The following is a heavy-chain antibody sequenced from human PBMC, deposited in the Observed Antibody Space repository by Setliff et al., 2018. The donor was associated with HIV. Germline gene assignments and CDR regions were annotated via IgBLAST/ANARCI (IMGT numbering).Heavy chain of an antibody. J-gene: IGHJ4*02. CDR3: GRCMSVAVPEY. CDR2: MYYSGST. D-gene: IGHD2-21*01. CDR1: GGSININNYY. V-gene: IGHV4-39*07. Sequence: SETLSLTCTVSGGSININNYYWGWLRQPPGKGLEWIGSMYYSGSTYYNPSLKSRVTISVDTSKNQFSLKLSSVTAADTAVYYCGRCMSVAVPEYWGQGTLVTVSS.